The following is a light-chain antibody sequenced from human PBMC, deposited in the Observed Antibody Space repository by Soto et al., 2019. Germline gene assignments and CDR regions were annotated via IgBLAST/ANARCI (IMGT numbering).Light chain of an antibody. J-gene: IGLJ2*01. CDR1: SSDVGGYNY. Sequence: QSALTQPASVSGSPGQSITISCTGTSSDVGGYNYVSWYQQYPGKAPKLMTYEVSSRPSGVSNRFSGSKSGNTASLTISGLQAEDEADYYCSSYTSSSTPLFGGGTKLTVL. CDR2: EVS. V-gene: IGLV2-14*01. CDR3: SSYTSSSTPL.